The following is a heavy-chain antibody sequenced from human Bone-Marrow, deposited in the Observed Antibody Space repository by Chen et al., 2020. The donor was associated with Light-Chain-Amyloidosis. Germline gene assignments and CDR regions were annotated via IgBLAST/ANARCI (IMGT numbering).Heavy chain of an antibody. CDR1: RFTFSSYA. CDR3: ARDPLAY. CDR2: ISYDGSNK. J-gene: IGHJ4*02. V-gene: IGHV3-30*04. Sequence: QVQLVESGGGVVQPGRSLRLSCAASRFTFSSYAMHWVRQAPGKGLEWVAVISYDGSNKYYTDSVKGRFTISRDNSKNTLFLQMNSLRAEDTAVYYCARDPLAYWGQGTLVTVSS.